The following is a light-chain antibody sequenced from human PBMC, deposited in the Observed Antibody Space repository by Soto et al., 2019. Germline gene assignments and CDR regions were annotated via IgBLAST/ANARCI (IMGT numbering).Light chain of an antibody. CDR1: QSVYNNY. J-gene: IGKJ1*01. CDR3: QPYGTSSWT. CDR2: AAS. Sequence: EIVLTQSPGTLSLSPGERATLSCRASQSVYNNYLAWYQHKPGQAPTLLIYAASSRATGIPDRFSGSGSGTDFTLTISRLEPEDFAVYYCQPYGTSSWTFGQGTKVEIK. V-gene: IGKV3-20*01.